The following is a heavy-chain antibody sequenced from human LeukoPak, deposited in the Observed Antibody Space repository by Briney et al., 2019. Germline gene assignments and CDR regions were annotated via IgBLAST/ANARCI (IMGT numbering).Heavy chain of an antibody. CDR2: ISTSSSII. CDR3: ARGGYIDY. CDR1: GFTFSSYG. V-gene: IGHV3-48*02. Sequence: PGGSLRLSCAASGFTFSSYGMNWVRQAPGKGLEWVSYISTSSSIIYYADSVKGRFTISRDTAKSSLYLQMTSLRDDDTAGYYCARGGYIDYWGQGTLVTVSS. J-gene: IGHJ4*02. D-gene: IGHD5-12*01.